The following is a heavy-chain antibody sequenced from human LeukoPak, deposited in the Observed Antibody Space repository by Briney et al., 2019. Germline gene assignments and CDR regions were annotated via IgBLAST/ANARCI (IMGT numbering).Heavy chain of an antibody. V-gene: IGHV3-33*06. CDR2: IWYDGSNK. D-gene: IGHD3-22*01. CDR1: GFTFSSYG. J-gene: IGHJ6*03. CDR3: AKRVRAYDSSGYIYYYMDV. Sequence: PGGSLRLSCAPSGFTFSSYGMHCVPEAPGKGLEWVAVIWYDGSNKYYADSGKGRITISSDNSKNTLYLQMNSLRAEDTAVYYCAKRVRAYDSSGYIYYYMDVWGKGTTVTVSS.